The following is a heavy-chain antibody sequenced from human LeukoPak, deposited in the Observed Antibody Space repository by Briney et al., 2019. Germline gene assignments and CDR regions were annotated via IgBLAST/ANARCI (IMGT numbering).Heavy chain of an antibody. V-gene: IGHV3-23*01. CDR3: AKELDSSGYFDY. D-gene: IGHD3-22*01. CDR1: GFTFGDYA. Sequence: GGSLRLSCTASGFTFGDYAMSWVRQAPGKGLEWVSGISGSGGSTYHADSVKGRFTISRDNSKNTLYLQMNSLRAEDTAVYCCAKELDSSGYFDYWGQGTLVTVSS. CDR2: ISGSGGST. J-gene: IGHJ4*02.